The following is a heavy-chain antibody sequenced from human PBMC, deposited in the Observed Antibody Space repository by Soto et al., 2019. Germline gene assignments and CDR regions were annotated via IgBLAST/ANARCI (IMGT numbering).Heavy chain of an antibody. Sequence: TGGSLRLPCAASGFTFSSYAMSWVRQAPGKGLEWVSAISGSGGSTYYADSVKGRFTISRDNSKNTLYLQMNSLRAEDTAVYYCAKDQNLPPPYCSSTSCYELVEGPYYYGMDVWGQGTTVTVSS. D-gene: IGHD2-2*01. CDR2: ISGSGGST. CDR1: GFTFSSYA. V-gene: IGHV3-23*01. J-gene: IGHJ6*02. CDR3: AKDQNLPPPYCSSTSCYELVEGPYYYGMDV.